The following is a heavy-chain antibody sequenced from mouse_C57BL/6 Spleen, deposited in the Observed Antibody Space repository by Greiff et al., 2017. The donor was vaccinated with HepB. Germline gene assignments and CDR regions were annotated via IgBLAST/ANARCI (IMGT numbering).Heavy chain of an antibody. CDR3: AALITTVVAYYFDY. CDR1: GYTFTSYW. Sequence: QVHVKQPGAELVKPGASVKLSCKASGYTFTSYWMHWVKQRPGQGLEWIGMIHPNSGSTNYNEKFKSKATLTVDKSSSTAYMQLSSLTSEDSAVYYCAALITTVVAYYFDYWGQGTTLTVSS. V-gene: IGHV1-64*01. D-gene: IGHD1-1*01. J-gene: IGHJ2*01. CDR2: IHPNSGST.